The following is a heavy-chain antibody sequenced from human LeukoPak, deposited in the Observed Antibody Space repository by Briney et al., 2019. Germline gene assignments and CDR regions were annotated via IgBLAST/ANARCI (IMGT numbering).Heavy chain of an antibody. D-gene: IGHD3/OR15-3a*01. CDR2: VNPDTGNT. J-gene: IGHJ3*01. Sequence: ASVKVSCTAAGYSFTTFHINWVRQAPGQGPEWMGWVNPDTGNTGFAQKFQGRVTITQTSSVTTVYMELSSLTSEDTAVYYCARRGLVAGIYDLVYGFDLWGQGTMVTVSS. CDR1: GYSFTTFH. V-gene: IGHV1-8*03. CDR3: ARRGLVAGIYDLVYGFDL.